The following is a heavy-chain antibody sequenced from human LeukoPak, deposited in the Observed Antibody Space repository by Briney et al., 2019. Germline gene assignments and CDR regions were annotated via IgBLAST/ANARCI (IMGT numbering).Heavy chain of an antibody. D-gene: IGHD2-2*01. CDR1: GFTFSSYS. CDR3: ARDRVPATALDY. CDR2: ISSSGSYI. Sequence: PGGSLRLSCAASGFTFSSYSMNWVRQAPGKGLEWVSSISSSGSYIYYADSVKGRFTISRDNAKNSLYLQMNSLRAEDTAVYYCARDRVPATALDYWGQGTLVTVSS. V-gene: IGHV3-21*01. J-gene: IGHJ4*02.